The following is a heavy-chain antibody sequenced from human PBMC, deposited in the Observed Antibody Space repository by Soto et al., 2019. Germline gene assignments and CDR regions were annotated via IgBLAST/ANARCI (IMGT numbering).Heavy chain of an antibody. J-gene: IGHJ6*02. CDR2: TYYRSKWYN. V-gene: IGHV6-1*01. CDR3: AITYYVFWRGLPAV. CDR1: GDSVSSNSAA. D-gene: IGHD3-3*01. Sequence: PSQTLSLTCVISGDSVSSNSAAWNWIRQSPSRGLEWLGRTYYRSKWYNDYAVSVKSRITINPDTSKNQFSLQLNSVTPEDTAVYSCAITYYVFWRGLPAVGAQGTTVPVPS.